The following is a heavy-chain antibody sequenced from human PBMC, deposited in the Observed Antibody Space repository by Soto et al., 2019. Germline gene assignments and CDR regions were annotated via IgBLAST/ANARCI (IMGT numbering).Heavy chain of an antibody. J-gene: IGHJ4*02. CDR3: ARRDLDILTGYQDY. Sequence: SETLSLTCSVSGGSISGYYWSWIRQPPGKGLEWIGYFHYSRSTNYNPSLKSRVTISVDKSKNQFSLKLSSVTAADTAVYYCARRDLDILTGYQDYWGQGTLVTVSS. V-gene: IGHV4-59*12. D-gene: IGHD3-9*01. CDR1: GGSISGYY. CDR2: FHYSRST.